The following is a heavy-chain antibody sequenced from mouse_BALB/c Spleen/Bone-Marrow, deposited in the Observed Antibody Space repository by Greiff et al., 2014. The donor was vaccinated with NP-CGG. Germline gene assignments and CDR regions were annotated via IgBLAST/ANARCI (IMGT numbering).Heavy chain of an antibody. J-gene: IGHJ3*01. CDR1: GVLFTRYG. CDR3: ASPIYYDYPLFAY. Sequence: QGQLKESGPGLVAPSQSLSITFPVSGVLFTRYGVHWVRQPPGKGLEWLGVIWAGGSTNYNSALMSRLSISKDNSKSQVFLKMNSLQTDDTAMYYCASPIYYDYPLFAYWGQGTLVTVSA. V-gene: IGHV2-9*02. D-gene: IGHD2-4*01. CDR2: IWAGGST.